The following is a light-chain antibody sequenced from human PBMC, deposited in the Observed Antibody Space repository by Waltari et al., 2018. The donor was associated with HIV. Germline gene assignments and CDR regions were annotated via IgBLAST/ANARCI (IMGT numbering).Light chain of an antibody. V-gene: IGLV1-47*01. CDR2: RNN. Sequence: QSVLTQPPSASGTPGQRVTISCSGSSSDIGSDYVYWFQQLPGTAPKLPIYRNNQRPAGVPDRFSGSKSGTSASLAISGLRSEDEADYYCATWDDNLSGVVFGGGTKLTVL. J-gene: IGLJ2*01. CDR1: SSDIGSDY. CDR3: ATWDDNLSGVV.